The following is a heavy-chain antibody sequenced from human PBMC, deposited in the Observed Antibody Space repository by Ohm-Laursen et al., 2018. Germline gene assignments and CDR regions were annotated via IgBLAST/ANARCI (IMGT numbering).Heavy chain of an antibody. J-gene: IGHJ4*02. V-gene: IGHV1-2*02. Sequence: ASVKVSCKASGYTFTGYYMHWVRQAPGQGLEWMGWINPNSGGTNYAQKFQGRVTMTRDTSISTAYMELSRLRSDDTAVYYCARDVIGLVVITHSPLDYWGQGTLVTASS. D-gene: IGHD3-22*01. CDR1: GYTFTGYY. CDR3: ARDVIGLVVITHSPLDY. CDR2: INPNSGGT.